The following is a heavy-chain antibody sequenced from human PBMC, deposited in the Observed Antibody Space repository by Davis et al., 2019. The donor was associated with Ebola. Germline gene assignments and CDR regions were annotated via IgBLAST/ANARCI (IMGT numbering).Heavy chain of an antibody. D-gene: IGHD3-10*01. V-gene: IGHV3-49*03. CDR1: GVTFSDHA. CDR2: IRSKAYGGTP. Sequence: GGSLRLSCTTSGVTFSDHALSWFRQAPGKGLEWVGFIRSKAYGGTPDYATSVRGRATISRDDSKSIAYLQMNSLNNEDTAVYYCRIRGVVDYWGQGTLVTVSS. CDR3: RIRGVVDY. J-gene: IGHJ4*02.